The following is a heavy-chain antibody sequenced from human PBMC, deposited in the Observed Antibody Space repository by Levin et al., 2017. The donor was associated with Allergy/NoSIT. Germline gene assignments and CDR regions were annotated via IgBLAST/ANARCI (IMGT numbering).Heavy chain of an antibody. J-gene: IGHJ3*02. V-gene: IGHV3-21*01. Sequence: GGSLRLSCAGSGFTFSTYSLNWVRQAPGKGLEWVSSISSSGTYIYYAESAKGRFTISRDNAKNSLYLQMNSLRAEDTAVYYCARGDDAFDMWGQGTVVTVSS. CDR2: ISSSGTYI. CDR1: GFTFSTYS. CDR3: ARGDDAFDM.